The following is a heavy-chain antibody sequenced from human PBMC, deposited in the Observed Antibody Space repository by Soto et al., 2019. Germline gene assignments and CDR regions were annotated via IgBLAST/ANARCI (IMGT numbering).Heavy chain of an antibody. J-gene: IGHJ6*02. V-gene: IGHV3-48*02. CDR1: GFTFSSYS. CDR3: PRDPYGMYV. CDR2: ISISSSTI. Sequence: EVQLVESGGGLVQPGGSLRLSCAASGFTFSSYSMIWVRQAPGKGLEWVSDISISSSTIYYADSVKGRFTISRDNATNSLYLQMNSLREEDTAVYYCPRDPYGMYVWGQGTTVTGSS.